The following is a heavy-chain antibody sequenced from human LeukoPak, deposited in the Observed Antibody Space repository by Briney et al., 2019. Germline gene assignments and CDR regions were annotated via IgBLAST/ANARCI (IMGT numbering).Heavy chain of an antibody. CDR1: GYTFTDYY. V-gene: IGHV1-2*02. CDR2: INPNSGGT. D-gene: IGHD6-19*01. CDR3: ARGVAGPYYYYYMDV. J-gene: IGHJ6*03. Sequence: GASVKVSYKASGYTFTDYYMHWVRQAPGQGLEWMGWINPNSGGTNYAQKFQGRVTMTRDTSISTAYMELSRLTSDDTAVYYCARGVAGPYYYYYMDVWGRGTTVTVSS.